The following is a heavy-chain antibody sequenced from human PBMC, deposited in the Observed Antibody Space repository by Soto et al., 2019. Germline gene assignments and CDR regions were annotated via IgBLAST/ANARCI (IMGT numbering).Heavy chain of an antibody. CDR2: VSSSSSYI. Sequence: GGSLRLSCAASGFTFSSYSMNWVRQAPGKGLEWVSSVSSSSSYIYYADSVKGRFTISRDNAKNSLYLQMNSLRAEDTAVYYCARAAAGAFDIWGQGTMVTVSS. CDR1: GFTFSSYS. CDR3: ARAAAGAFDI. J-gene: IGHJ3*02. V-gene: IGHV3-21*01. D-gene: IGHD6-13*01.